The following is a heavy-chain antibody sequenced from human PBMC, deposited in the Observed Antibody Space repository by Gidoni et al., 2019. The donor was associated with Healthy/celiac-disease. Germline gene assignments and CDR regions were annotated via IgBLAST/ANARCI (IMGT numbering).Heavy chain of an antibody. CDR3: ARRMVSSAYFD. CDR1: GYSFTSYW. J-gene: IGHJ4*02. D-gene: IGHD3-22*01. Sequence: EVQLVQSGAEVQKQGEYLKIAWKGSGYSFTSYWIGWVRQMPGQGLEWMGIIYPGDSDTRYSPSFQCQVTISADKSISTAYLQWSSLKASDTAMYYCARRMVSSAYFDWGQGTLVTVSS. CDR2: IYPGDSDT. V-gene: IGHV5-51*03.